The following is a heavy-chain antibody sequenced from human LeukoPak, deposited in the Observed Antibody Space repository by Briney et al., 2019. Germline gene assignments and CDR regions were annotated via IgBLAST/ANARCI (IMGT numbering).Heavy chain of an antibody. CDR3: ARHLDSSSDWFDP. J-gene: IGHJ5*02. Sequence: GESLRISCKGSGYGFTSYWISWVRQMPGKGLEWMGKIDPADSYINYSPSFQGHVTFSADKSISTAYLQWSSLKASDTAMYYCARHLDSSSDWFDPWDQGTLVTVSS. CDR1: GYGFTSYW. CDR2: IDPADSYI. D-gene: IGHD6-19*01. V-gene: IGHV5-10-1*01.